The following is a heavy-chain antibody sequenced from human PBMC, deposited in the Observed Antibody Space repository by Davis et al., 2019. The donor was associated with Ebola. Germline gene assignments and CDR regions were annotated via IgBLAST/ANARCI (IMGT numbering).Heavy chain of an antibody. CDR3: ARDIVVVPAAILYYYYGMDV. Sequence: ASVKVSCKASGYTFTSYGISWVRQAPGQGLEWMGWISAYNGNTNYAQKLQGRVTMTTDTSTSTAYMELSRLRSDDTAVYYCARDIVVVPAAILYYYYGMDVWGQGTTVTVSS. V-gene: IGHV1-18*01. CDR2: ISAYNGNT. CDR1: GYTFTSYG. J-gene: IGHJ6*02. D-gene: IGHD2-2*01.